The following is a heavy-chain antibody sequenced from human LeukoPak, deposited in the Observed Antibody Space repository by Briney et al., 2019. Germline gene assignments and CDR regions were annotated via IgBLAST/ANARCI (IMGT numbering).Heavy chain of an antibody. CDR1: GYTLTELS. CDR3: ATDAPESVWFGTKFDY. CDR2: FDPEDGET. Sequence: ASVKVSCKVSGYTLTELSMHWVRQAPGKGPEWMGGFDPEDGETIYAQKFQGRVTMTEDTSTDTAYMELSSLRSEDTAVYYCATDAPESVWFGTKFDYWGQGTLVTVSS. V-gene: IGHV1-24*01. J-gene: IGHJ4*02. D-gene: IGHD3-10*01.